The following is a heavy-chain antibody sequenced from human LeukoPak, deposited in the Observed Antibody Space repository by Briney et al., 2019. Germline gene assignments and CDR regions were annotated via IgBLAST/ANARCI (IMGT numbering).Heavy chain of an antibody. J-gene: IGHJ4*02. CDR2: ISYDGRNK. D-gene: IGHD3/OR15-3a*01. V-gene: IGHV3-30*04. CDR3: ARDEGLVIPRGYFDY. Sequence: PGGSLRLSCAASGFTFSSYAMHWVRQAPGKGLEGGAVISYDGRNKYYADSVKGRFTISRANSKNPLYWQMNSRRAEEPAWIYCARDEGLVIPRGYFDYWGQGTLVTVSS. CDR1: GFTFSSYA.